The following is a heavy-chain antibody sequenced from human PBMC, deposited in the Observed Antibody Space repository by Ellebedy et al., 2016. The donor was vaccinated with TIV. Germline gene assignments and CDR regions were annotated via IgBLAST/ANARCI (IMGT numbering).Heavy chain of an antibody. CDR1: GFSFRQYA. V-gene: IGHV3-30*04. Sequence: LSLTCAASGFSFRQYAMHWVRQAPGKGLEWVALISYDGSSNYYAASVEGRFTISRDNSKNTLYLQMNSLRAEDTAVYYCARELTGYYVGYWGQGTLVTVSS. CDR3: ARELTGYYVGY. CDR2: ISYDGSSN. J-gene: IGHJ4*02. D-gene: IGHD3-9*01.